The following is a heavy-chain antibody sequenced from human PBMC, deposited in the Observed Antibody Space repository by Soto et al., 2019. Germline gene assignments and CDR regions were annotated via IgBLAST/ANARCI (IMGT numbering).Heavy chain of an antibody. Sequence: SETLSLTCAVYGGSFSGYYWSWTRQPPGRGLEWIGEINHSGSTNYNPSLKSRVTISVDTSKNQFSLKLSSVTAADTAVYYCARAQSIRGVIIVPYYFDYWGQGTLVTVSS. CDR1: GGSFSGYY. CDR2: INHSGST. CDR3: ARAQSIRGVIIVPYYFDY. V-gene: IGHV4-34*01. D-gene: IGHD3-10*01. J-gene: IGHJ4*02.